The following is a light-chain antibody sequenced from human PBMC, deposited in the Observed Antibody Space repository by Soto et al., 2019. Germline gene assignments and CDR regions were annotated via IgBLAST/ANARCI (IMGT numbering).Light chain of an antibody. J-gene: IGLJ2*01. Sequence: QSVLTQPPSASGTPGQRVTISCSGSSSNIGSNVVNWYQQLPGTAPKLLISGNNQRPSGVPDRFSGSKSGTSASLAISGLQSEDEADYFCATWDDRLNCVLFGGGTKLTVL. CDR3: ATWDDRLNCVL. CDR1: SSNIGSNV. CDR2: GNN. V-gene: IGLV1-44*01.